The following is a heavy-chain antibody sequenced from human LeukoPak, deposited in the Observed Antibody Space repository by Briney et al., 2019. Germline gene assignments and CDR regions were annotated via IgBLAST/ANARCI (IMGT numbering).Heavy chain of an antibody. J-gene: IGHJ4*02. CDR1: GGSISSYY. D-gene: IGHD1-26*01. CDR2: IYYSGST. V-gene: IGHV4-59*01. Sequence: SETLSLTCTVSGGSISSYYWSWIRQPPGKGLEWIGYIYYSGSTNYNPSLKSRVTISVDTSKNQFSLKLSSVTAADTAVYYCARVPSGSYSDYWGQGTLVTVSS. CDR3: ARVPSGSYSDY.